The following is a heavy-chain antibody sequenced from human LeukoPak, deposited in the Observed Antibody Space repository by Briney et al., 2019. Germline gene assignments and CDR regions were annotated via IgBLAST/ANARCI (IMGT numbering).Heavy chain of an antibody. CDR1: GGSFSGYY. D-gene: IGHD5-18*01. CDR3: ARHLGYSYGYNYYYYMNV. Sequence: SETLSLTCAVNGGSFSGYYWSWIRQPPGKGLEWIGEINHSGSTNHNPSLKSRVTISVDTSKNQFSLMLRSVTAADTAVYYCARHLGYSYGYNYYYYMNVWGKGTTVTISS. V-gene: IGHV4-34*01. CDR2: INHSGST. J-gene: IGHJ6*03.